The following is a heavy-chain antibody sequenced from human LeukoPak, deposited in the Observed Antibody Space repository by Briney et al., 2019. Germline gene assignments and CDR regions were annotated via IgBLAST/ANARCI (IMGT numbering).Heavy chain of an antibody. CDR2: ISSNGGST. V-gene: IGHV3-64*01. CDR1: GFTFSSYG. J-gene: IGHJ4*02. Sequence: GGSLRLSCAASGFTFSSYGMHWVRQAPGKGLEYVSTISSNGGSTYYANSVKDRFTISRDNSKNTLYLQMGSLRAEDMAVYYCARCGWELLRYSFDYWGQGTLVTVSS. D-gene: IGHD1-26*01. CDR3: ARCGWELLRYSFDY.